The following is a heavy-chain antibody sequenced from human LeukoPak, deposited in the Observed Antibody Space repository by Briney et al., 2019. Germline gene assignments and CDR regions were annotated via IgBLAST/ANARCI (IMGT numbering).Heavy chain of an antibody. D-gene: IGHD5-12*01. J-gene: IGHJ3*02. V-gene: IGHV3-33*01. Sequence: PGGSLRLSCAASGFTFSSYGMHWVRQAPGKGLEWVAVIWYDGSNKYYADSVKGRFTISRDNSKNTLYLQMNSLRAEDTAVYYCARESRGDIVADGGAFDIWGQGTMVTVSS. CDR3: ARESRGDIVADGGAFDI. CDR2: IWYDGSNK. CDR1: GFTFSSYG.